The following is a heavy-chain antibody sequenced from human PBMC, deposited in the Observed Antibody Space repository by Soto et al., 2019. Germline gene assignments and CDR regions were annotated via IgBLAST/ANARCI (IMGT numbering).Heavy chain of an antibody. J-gene: IGHJ6*02. Sequence: GASVKVSCKASGYTFTSYYMHWVRQAPGQGLEWMGIINPSGGSTSYAQKFQGRVTMTRDTSTSTVYMELSSLRSEDTAVYYCARKSGDGYNSDGMDVWGQGTTVTVSS. V-gene: IGHV1-46*03. CDR3: ARKSGDGYNSDGMDV. D-gene: IGHD5-12*01. CDR1: GYTFTSYY. CDR2: INPSGGST.